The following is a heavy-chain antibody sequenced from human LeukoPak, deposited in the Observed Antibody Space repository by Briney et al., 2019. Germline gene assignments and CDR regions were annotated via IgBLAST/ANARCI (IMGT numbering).Heavy chain of an antibody. CDR2: ITYGRAT. V-gene: IGHV4-34*01. CDR1: NGSFGGYH. J-gene: IGHJ5*02. D-gene: IGHD2-2*01. Sequence: PSETLSLTCAVYNGSFGGYHWNWIRRPPGKRLEWIGEITYGRATNYNPSLRSRVTMSVDTSKKQFSLKLTSLTAADTAVYYCVRGRYCSSASCYDWFDPWGPGTPVSVSS. CDR3: VRGRYCSSASCYDWFDP.